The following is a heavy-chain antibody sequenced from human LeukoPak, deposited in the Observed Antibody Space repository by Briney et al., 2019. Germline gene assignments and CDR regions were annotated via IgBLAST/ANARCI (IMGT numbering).Heavy chain of an antibody. V-gene: IGHV4-39*01. CDR2: IYSTGST. J-gene: IGHJ4*02. Sequence: SETLSLTCTVSGGSISSSSYYWGWIRQPPGRGLEWIGSIYSTGSTDYNPSLKSRVSISVDTSKNQFSLKLSSVTAADTAVYYCATCITGSYYYFDYWGQGTLVTVSS. D-gene: IGHD1-20*01. CDR1: GGSISSSSYY. CDR3: ATCITGSYYYFDY.